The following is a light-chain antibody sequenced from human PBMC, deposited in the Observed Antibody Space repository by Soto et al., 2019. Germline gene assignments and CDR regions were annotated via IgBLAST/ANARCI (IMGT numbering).Light chain of an antibody. CDR1: SGHSNYA. V-gene: IGLV4-69*01. CDR3: QTWGTGVWV. Sequence: QSVLTQAPSASASLGASVKLTCTLSSGHSNYAIAWHQQQPEKGPRFLMKLNSDGSHNKGDGIPDRFSGSSSGTERYLTISNLQSEDEADYYCQTWGTGVWVFGGGTKLTVL. J-gene: IGLJ3*02. CDR2: LNSDGSH.